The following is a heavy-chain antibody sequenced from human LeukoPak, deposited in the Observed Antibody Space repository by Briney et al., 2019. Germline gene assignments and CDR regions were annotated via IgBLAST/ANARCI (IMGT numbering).Heavy chain of an antibody. V-gene: IGHV3-21*01. J-gene: IGHJ4*02. D-gene: IGHD5-18*01. CDR3: ASGDTAMVTGLNDY. Sequence: GGSLRLSCAASGFTFSSYSMNWVRQAPGKGLEWVSSISSSSSYIYYADSVKGRFTISRDNAKNSLYLQMNSLRAEDTAVYYCASGDTAMVTGLNDYWAREPWSPSPQ. CDR1: GFTFSSYS. CDR2: ISSSSSYI.